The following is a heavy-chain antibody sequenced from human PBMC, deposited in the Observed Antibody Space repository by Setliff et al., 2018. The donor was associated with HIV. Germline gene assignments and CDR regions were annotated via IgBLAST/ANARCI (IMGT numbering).Heavy chain of an antibody. CDR1: GGTFSSYA. CDR3: AKASAYCGGDCYSGVY. V-gene: IGHV1-69*05. Sequence: KVSCKASGGTFSSYAISWVRQAPGQGLEWMGGIIPIFGTANYAQKFQGRVTITTDESTSTAYMELSSLRSEDTAVYYCAKASAYCGGDCYSGVYWGQGTLVTVSS. CDR2: IIPIFGTA. J-gene: IGHJ4*02. D-gene: IGHD2-21*02.